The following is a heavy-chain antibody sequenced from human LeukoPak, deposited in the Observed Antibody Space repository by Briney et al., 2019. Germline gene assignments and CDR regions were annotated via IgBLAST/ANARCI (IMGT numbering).Heavy chain of an antibody. CDR1: GYSISSGYY. CDR2: IYHSGST. CDR3: ALVGYDFWSGYYSPPPIDP. D-gene: IGHD3-3*01. J-gene: IGHJ5*02. Sequence: PSETLSLTCTVSGYSISSGYYWGWIRQPPGKGLEWIGSIYHSGSTYYNPSLKSRVTISVDTSKNQFSLKLSSVTAADTAVYYCALVGYDFWSGYYSPPPIDPWGQGTLVTVSS. V-gene: IGHV4-38-2*02.